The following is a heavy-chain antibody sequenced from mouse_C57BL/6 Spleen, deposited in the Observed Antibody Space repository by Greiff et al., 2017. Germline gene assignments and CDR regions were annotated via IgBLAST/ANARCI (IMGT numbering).Heavy chain of an antibody. CDR2: IDPETGGT. CDR1: GYTFTDYE. CDR3: TSLFDY. Sequence: VKLQESGAELVRPGASVTLSCKASGYTFTDYEMHWVKQTPVHGLEWIGAIDPETGGTAYNQKFKGKAILTADKSSRTAYMELRSLTSEDSAFYYCTSLFDYWGQGTTLTVSS. V-gene: IGHV1-15*01. J-gene: IGHJ2*01.